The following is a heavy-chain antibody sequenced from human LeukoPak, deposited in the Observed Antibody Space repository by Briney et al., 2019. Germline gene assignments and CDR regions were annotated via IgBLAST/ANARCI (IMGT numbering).Heavy chain of an antibody. J-gene: IGHJ4*02. CDR2: ISGGTT. Sequence: PGGSLRLSCAASGFTISTYGMSWVRQAPGKGLEWVSSISGGTTYYADPVKGRFTISRDSSKNTVSLQMNSLRAEDTAVYYCAKSVYHSGNYWGQGTLVTVSS. D-gene: IGHD3-10*01. CDR3: AKSVYHSGNY. V-gene: IGHV3-23*01. CDR1: GFTISTYG.